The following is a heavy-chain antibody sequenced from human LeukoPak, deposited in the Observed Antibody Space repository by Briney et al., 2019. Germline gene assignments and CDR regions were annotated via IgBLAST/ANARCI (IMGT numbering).Heavy chain of an antibody. D-gene: IGHD4-17*01. CDR1: GYTFTSYY. V-gene: IGHV1-2*02. CDR3: ASPPDYGDYLTFDY. Sequence: ASVKVSCKASGYTFTSYYMHWVRQAPGQGLEWMGWINPNSGGTNYAQKFQGRVTMTRDTSISTAYMELSRLRSDDTAVYYCASPPDYGDYLTFDYWGQGTLVTVSS. CDR2: INPNSGGT. J-gene: IGHJ4*02.